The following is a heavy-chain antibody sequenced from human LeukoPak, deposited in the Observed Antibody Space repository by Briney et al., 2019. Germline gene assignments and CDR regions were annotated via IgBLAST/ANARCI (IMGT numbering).Heavy chain of an antibody. CDR1: GFTFSSYG. CDR3: AKDRCSSTSCYIVY. Sequence: PGGSLRLSCAASGFTFSSYGMHWVRQAPGKGLEWVAVISYDGSNKYYADSVKGRFTISRDNSKNTLYLQMNSLRAEDTAVYYCAKDRCSSTSCYIVYWGQGTLVTVSS. J-gene: IGHJ4*02. V-gene: IGHV3-30*18. D-gene: IGHD2-2*02. CDR2: ISYDGSNK.